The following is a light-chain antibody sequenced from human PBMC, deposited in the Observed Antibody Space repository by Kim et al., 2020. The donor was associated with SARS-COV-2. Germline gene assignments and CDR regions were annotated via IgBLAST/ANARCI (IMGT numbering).Light chain of an antibody. CDR1: QDIANS. CDR3: QKYNTAPWT. CDR2: GAS. V-gene: IGKV1-27*01. Sequence: ASVGDRVTITCRASQDIANSLAWYQQKPGTVPKLLIYGASTLQSGVPSRFSGSGSGTEFTLTIGSPQTEDVATYYCQKYNTAPWTFGPGTKVDIK. J-gene: IGKJ1*01.